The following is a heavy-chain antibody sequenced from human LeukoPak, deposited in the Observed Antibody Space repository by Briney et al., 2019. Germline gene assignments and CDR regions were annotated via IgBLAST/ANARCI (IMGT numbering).Heavy chain of an antibody. J-gene: IGHJ4*02. CDR2: MYNSGST. CDR3: ARHREAAAFSWFDY. D-gene: IGHD6-13*01. V-gene: IGHV4-59*08. CDR1: GGSISSYF. Sequence: SETLSLTCTVSGGSISSYFWSWIRQPPGKGLEWIGYMYNSGSTNYNPSLKSRVTISVDSSKNQFSLKLSSVTAADTAVYYCARHREAAAFSWFDYWGQGTLVTVSS.